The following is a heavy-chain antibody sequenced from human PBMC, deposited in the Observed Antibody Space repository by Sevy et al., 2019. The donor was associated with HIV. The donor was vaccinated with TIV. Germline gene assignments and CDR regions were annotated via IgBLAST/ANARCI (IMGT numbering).Heavy chain of an antibody. J-gene: IGHJ4*02. Sequence: GGSLRLSCAASGFSFSSYWMNWIRQAPGKGLEWVANIKQDGSEKYYVDSVKGRFTISRDNAKNSLYLEMNTLGAEDTAVYYCATSGGENWGQGTLVTVSS. CDR1: GFSFSSYW. CDR3: ATSGGEN. V-gene: IGHV3-7*01. D-gene: IGHD3-16*01. CDR2: IKQDGSEK.